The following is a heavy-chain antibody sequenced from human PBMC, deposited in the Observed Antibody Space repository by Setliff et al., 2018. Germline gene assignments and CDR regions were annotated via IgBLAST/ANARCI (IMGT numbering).Heavy chain of an antibody. CDR2: IKKTSDGGTT. J-gene: IGHJ6*03. D-gene: IGHD1-26*01. Sequence: PGGSLRLSCVLSSFSLSDTWMNWVRQAPGKGLEGVGHIKKTSDGGTTDYAAPVKGRFTISRDDSKNTVYLQMNSLKTEDTAVYYCTTDWEVPTSEVTYYYMGGWGKGTTVTVSS. V-gene: IGHV3-15*07. CDR1: SFSLSDTW. CDR3: TTDWEVPTSEVTYYYMGG.